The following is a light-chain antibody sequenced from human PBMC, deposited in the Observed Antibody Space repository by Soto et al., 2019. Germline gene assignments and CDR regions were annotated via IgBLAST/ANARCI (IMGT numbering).Light chain of an antibody. CDR3: QQSYSTPLT. V-gene: IGKV1-39*01. Sequence: DIQMTQSPSSLSASVGDRVTITCRASQSISSYLNWYQQKPGKPPKLLIYAASSLQSGVPSRFSGSGSGTDFTLTISSLQPEDFPTYYCQQSYSTPLTFGQWTRLEIK. CDR1: QSISSY. CDR2: AAS. J-gene: IGKJ5*01.